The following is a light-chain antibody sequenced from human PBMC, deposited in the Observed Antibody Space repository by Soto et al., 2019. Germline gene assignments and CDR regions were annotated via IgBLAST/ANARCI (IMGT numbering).Light chain of an antibody. J-gene: IGLJ1*01. V-gene: IGLV2-14*01. Sequence: QSVLTQPASVSGSPGQSITISCTGTSNDVGGYNYASWYQQHPGKVPKLLIYDVSKRPSGVSNRFSGSKSGNTASLTISGLQAEDEADYYCSSYTSSYTGVFGTGTKVTVL. CDR3: SSYTSSYTGV. CDR1: SNDVGGYNY. CDR2: DVS.